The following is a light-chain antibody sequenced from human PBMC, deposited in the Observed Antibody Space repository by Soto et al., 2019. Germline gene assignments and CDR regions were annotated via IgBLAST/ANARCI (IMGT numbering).Light chain of an antibody. V-gene: IGLV3-21*04. Sequence: SYELTQPPSVSVAPGKTARITCGGNNIGRKSVHWYQQKPGQAPVLVIYYDSDRPSGIPERFSGSNSGNTATLTISRVEAGDEADYYCQVWDSSSDVVFGVGTKLTVL. CDR3: QVWDSSSDVV. CDR2: YDS. CDR1: NIGRKS. J-gene: IGLJ2*01.